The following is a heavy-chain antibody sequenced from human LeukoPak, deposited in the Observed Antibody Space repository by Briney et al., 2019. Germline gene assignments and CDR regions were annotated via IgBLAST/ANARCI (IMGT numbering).Heavy chain of an antibody. D-gene: IGHD1-1*01. J-gene: IGHJ5*02. CDR3: ARCTTTGRALDL. CDR2: ITWNSGMM. V-gene: IGHV3-9*01. Sequence: PGRSLRLSCAASGFTFDDYAMHWVRQVPGKGLEWVSGITWNSGMMDYADSVVGRFSVSRDNAKNSLYLQMNSLRAEDTAFYYCARCTTTGRALDLWGQGTLVSVSS. CDR1: GFTFDDYA.